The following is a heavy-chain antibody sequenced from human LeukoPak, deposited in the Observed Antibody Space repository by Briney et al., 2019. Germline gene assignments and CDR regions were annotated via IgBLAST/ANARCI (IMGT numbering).Heavy chain of an antibody. CDR2: INPSGGST. J-gene: IGHJ4*02. D-gene: IGHD6-19*01. Sequence: RASVKVSCKASGYTFTSYYMHWVRQAPGQGLEWMGIINPSGGSTSYAQKFQGRVTMTRDTSTSTVYMELSSLRSEDAAVYYLARGSRGWYSVAYWGQGTLVTVSS. CDR3: ARGSRGWYSVAY. V-gene: IGHV1-46*01. CDR1: GYTFTSYY.